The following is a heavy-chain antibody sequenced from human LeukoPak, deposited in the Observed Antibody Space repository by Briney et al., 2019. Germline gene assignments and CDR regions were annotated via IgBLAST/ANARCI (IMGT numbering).Heavy chain of an antibody. D-gene: IGHD1-26*01. J-gene: IGHJ3*01. Sequence: GESLRISCQAFGYTFTNYWIGWVRQMPGKGLEWMGIIYAGDSDIRYSPSFQGHVTISVDKSISTAYLQWSSLKASDTAIYYCARPSIVGVVGNNVFDLWGQGTMVTVTS. CDR2: IYAGDSDI. CDR1: GYTFTNYW. CDR3: ARPSIVGVVGNNVFDL. V-gene: IGHV5-51*01.